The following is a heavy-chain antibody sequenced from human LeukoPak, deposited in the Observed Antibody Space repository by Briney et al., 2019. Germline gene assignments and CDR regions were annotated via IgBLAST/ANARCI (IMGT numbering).Heavy chain of an antibody. V-gene: IGHV1-2*02. D-gene: IGHD2-2*01. Sequence: ASVKVSCKASGYTFTGYYMHLVRQAPGQGLEWMGWINPNSGGTNYAQKFQGRVTMTRDTSISTAYMELSRLRSDDTAVYYCAILELGGIVVGGAFDIWGQGTMVTVSS. J-gene: IGHJ3*02. CDR3: AILELGGIVVGGAFDI. CDR1: GYTFTGYY. CDR2: INPNSGGT.